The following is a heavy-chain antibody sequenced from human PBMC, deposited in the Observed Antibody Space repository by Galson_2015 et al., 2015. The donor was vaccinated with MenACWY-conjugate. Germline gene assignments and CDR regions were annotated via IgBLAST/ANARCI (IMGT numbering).Heavy chain of an antibody. D-gene: IGHD1-26*01. V-gene: IGHV5-51*01. CDR3: ARHPPGGRGMDV. J-gene: IGHJ6*02. CDR2: ISPGDSNT. CDR1: GYSFSTYW. Sequence: QSGAEVKKPGESLKISCKGSGYSFSTYWVAWVRQLPGKGLEWMGLISPGDSNTRYSPAFHGQVTISADKSLSTAYLQLHSLQASDTAMYYCARHPPGGRGMDVWGQGTTVTVSS.